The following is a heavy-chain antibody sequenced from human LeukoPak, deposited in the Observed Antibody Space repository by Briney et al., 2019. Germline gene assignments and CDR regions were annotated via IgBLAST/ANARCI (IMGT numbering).Heavy chain of an antibody. CDR2: ITGDGGRT. D-gene: IGHD4-23*01. CDR1: GFTFSFYA. J-gene: IGHJ4*02. Sequence: GGSLRLSGSASGFTFSFYAMHWVRQAPGKRPECVSAITGDGGRTYYADAVKGRFTISRDNSKNTLYLQMNGLRADDTAIYYCVKDPFYGGNPLYYFHYWGQGTLVTVSS. V-gene: IGHV3-64D*06. CDR3: VKDPFYGGNPLYYFHY.